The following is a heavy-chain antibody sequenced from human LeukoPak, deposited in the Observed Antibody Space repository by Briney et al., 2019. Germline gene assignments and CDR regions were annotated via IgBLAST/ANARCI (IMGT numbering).Heavy chain of an antibody. CDR1: GFSFTDYP. CDR3: EADIRDAFDY. CDR2: IRTTAEGAKYA. Sequence: GGSLRLSCATPGFSFTDYPMNWVRQAPGKGLEWISNIRTTAEGAKYAYYADSVKGRVTISRDDGKNTLYLHMNSLRDDDTVFYHAEADIRDAFDYWGQGILVTVSS. V-gene: IGHV3-48*02. D-gene: IGHD5-24*01. J-gene: IGHJ4*02.